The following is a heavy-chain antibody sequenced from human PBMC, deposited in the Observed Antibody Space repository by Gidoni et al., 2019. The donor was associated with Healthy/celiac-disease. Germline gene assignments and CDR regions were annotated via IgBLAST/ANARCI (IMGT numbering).Heavy chain of an antibody. CDR2: IIGSGGST. CDR3: AKEGVKLWDYVWGSYRYTEAFDI. V-gene: IGHV3-23*01. CDR1: GFTFSSYA. D-gene: IGHD3-16*02. J-gene: IGHJ3*02. Sequence: EVQLLESGGGLVQPGGSLRLSWAASGFTFSSYAMSWGRQAPGKGLEGVSAIIGSGGSTYYAASVQGRFTLSRDNSKNTLYLQMNSLRAEDTAVYYCAKEGVKLWDYVWGSYRYTEAFDIWGQGTMVTVSS.